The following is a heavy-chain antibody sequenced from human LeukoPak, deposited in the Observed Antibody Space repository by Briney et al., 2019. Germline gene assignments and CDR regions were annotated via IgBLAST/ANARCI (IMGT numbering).Heavy chain of an antibody. Sequence: PGGSLRLSCAASGFTFSSYGMHWVRQAPGKGLEWVAFIRYDGSNKYYADSVKGRFTIPRDNSKNTLYLQMNSLRAEDTAVYYCAKAAVQGIAVAGTKIPPYFDYWGQGTLVTVSS. CDR1: GFTFSSYG. CDR3: AKAAVQGIAVAGTKIPPYFDY. V-gene: IGHV3-30*02. CDR2: IRYDGSNK. D-gene: IGHD6-19*01. J-gene: IGHJ4*02.